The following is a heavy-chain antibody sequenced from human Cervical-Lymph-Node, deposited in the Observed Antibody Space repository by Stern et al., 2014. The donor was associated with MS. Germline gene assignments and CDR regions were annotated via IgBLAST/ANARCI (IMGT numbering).Heavy chain of an antibody. V-gene: IGHV1-24*01. J-gene: IGHJ6*02. CDR1: GYTLSEIS. CDR3: ATHRGRVTYYYGMDV. D-gene: IGHD2-21*02. CDR2: FEPDHGET. Sequence: QVQLAQSGAEVKKPGASVKVSCKVSGYTLSEISMHWVRQAPGKGLEWMGGFEPDHGETRYAPKFQGRVTMAEDRSTDTAYMELSSLRSEDTAVYYCATHRGRVTYYYGMDVWGQGTTVTVSS.